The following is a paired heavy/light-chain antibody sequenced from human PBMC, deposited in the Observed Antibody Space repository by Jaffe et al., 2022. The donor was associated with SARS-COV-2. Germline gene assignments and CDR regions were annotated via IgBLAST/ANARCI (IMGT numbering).Heavy chain of an antibody. D-gene: IGHD4-17*01. CDR3: AKDPPHADYESFGMDV. CDR1: GFTFRGYA. V-gene: IGHV3-23*01. Sequence: VQLLESGGGLIQPGGSLRLSCAAYGFTFRGYAMNWVRQSPGKGLAWVAAVSDSGTKAYYGDSVKGRFFVSRDNSKNMVYLQMNSLRADDSAVYFCAKDPPHADYESFGMDVWGQGTTVTVSS. CDR2: VSDSGTKA. J-gene: IGHJ6*02.
Light chain of an antibody. J-gene: IGKJ2*01. CDR3: QQYSSYPYT. CDR2: KAS. V-gene: IGKV1-5*03. Sequence: DIHMTQSPSTLSASVGDSVTITCRASQSVNTWLAWFQQRPGKTPKLLIYKASSLESGVPSRFSGTGSGTEFTLGISSLQPDDFATYYCQQYSSYPYTFGQGTRLEI. CDR1: QSVNTW.